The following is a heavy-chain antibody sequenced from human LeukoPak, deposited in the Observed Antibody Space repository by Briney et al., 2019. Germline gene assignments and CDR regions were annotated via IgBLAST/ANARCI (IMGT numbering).Heavy chain of an antibody. CDR1: GGSISSYY. V-gene: IGHV4-59*08. CDR2: IYYSGST. CDR3: ARVIVVVPAAMKYYFDY. D-gene: IGHD2-2*01. Sequence: SETLSLTCTVSGGSISSYYWSWIRQPPGKGLEWIGYIYYSGSTNYNPSLKSRVTMSVDTSENQFSLRLSSVTAADTAVYYCARVIVVVPAAMKYYFDYWGQGTLVTVSS. J-gene: IGHJ4*02.